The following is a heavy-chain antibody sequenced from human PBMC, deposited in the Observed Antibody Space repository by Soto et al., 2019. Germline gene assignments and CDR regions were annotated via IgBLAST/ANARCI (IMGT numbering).Heavy chain of an antibody. Sequence: GASVKVSCKASGGTFSSYAISWVRQAPGQGLEWMGGIIPIFGTANYAQKFQGRVTITADESTSTAYMELSSLRSEDTAVYYCARGRVELVGPRDYYYYGMDVWGQGTTVTVSS. CDR3: ARGRVELVGPRDYYYYGMDV. CDR1: GGTFSSYA. J-gene: IGHJ6*02. CDR2: IIPIFGTA. D-gene: IGHD6-6*01. V-gene: IGHV1-69*13.